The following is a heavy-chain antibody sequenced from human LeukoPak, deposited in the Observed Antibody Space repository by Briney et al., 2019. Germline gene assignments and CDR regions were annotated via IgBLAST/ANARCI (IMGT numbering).Heavy chain of an antibody. CDR3: ARAGSSWTYYYYYMDV. J-gene: IGHJ6*03. V-gene: IGHV1-8*01. CDR2: MNPNSGNT. Sequence: ASVKVSCKASGYTFTSYDINWVRQATGQGLEWMGWMNPNSGNTGYAQKFQGRVTMTRNTSISTAYMELSSLRSEDTAVYYCARAGSSWTYYYYYMDVWGKGTTVTISS. D-gene: IGHD6-13*01. CDR1: GYTFTSYD.